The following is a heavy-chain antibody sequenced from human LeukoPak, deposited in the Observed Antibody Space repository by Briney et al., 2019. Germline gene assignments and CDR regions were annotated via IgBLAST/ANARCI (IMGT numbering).Heavy chain of an antibody. CDR3: ARGHTAVTRHFDF. Sequence: GGSLRLSCEASGFTFTTYSMTWVRQAPGKGLEWVSIISSGSSAIFSADALKGRFTICRDDAKNLLYLDMNSLRAEDTAVYYCARGHTAVTRHFDFWGQGTLVTVSS. V-gene: IGHV3-21*01. CDR1: GFTFTTYS. CDR2: ISSGSSAI. D-gene: IGHD4-17*01. J-gene: IGHJ4*02.